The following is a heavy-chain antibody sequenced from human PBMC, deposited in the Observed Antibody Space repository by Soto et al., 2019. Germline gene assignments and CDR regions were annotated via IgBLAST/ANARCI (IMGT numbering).Heavy chain of an antibody. Sequence: QVQLLESGGGVVQPGRSLRLSCAASGFTFSSYGMHWVRQAPGKGLEWVAVIWDGGSNKYYADSVKGRFTISRDNSKKKLYLQMNSLRAEYKAVDYCARDFLTTSASLNDCGQGSLVAV. V-gene: IGHV3-33*01. CDR2: IWDGGSNK. J-gene: IGHJ4*02. D-gene: IGHD1-1*01. CDR1: GFTFSSYG. CDR3: ARDFLTTSASLND.